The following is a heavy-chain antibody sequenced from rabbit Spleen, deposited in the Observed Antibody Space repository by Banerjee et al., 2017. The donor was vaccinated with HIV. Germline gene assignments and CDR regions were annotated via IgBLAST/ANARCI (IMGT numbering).Heavy chain of an antibody. V-gene: IGHV1S40*01. J-gene: IGHJ4*01. CDR3: VRDGGSYRKFNL. Sequence: QSLEESGGDLVKPGASLTLTCTASGFNLSSYYYLCWVRQAPGKGLELIGCLYTDVLTTWYASWVNGPFTISKAFSATVTLQITSLTAADTATYFFVRDGGSYRKFNLWGPGTLVTVS. D-gene: IGHD1-1*01. CDR2: LYTDVLTT. CDR1: GFNLSSYYY.